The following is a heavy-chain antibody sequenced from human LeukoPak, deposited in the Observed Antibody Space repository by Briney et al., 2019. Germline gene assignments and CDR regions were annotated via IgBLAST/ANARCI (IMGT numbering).Heavy chain of an antibody. J-gene: IGHJ4*02. V-gene: IGHV3-66*01. CDR3: ATLRRGHRSAYYFDY. D-gene: IGHD1-14*01. CDR2: IYSGGST. Sequence: PGGSLRLSCAASGFTVSSNYMSWVRQAPGKGLEWVSVIYSGGSTYYADSVKGRFTISRDNSKNTLYLQMNSLRAEDTAVYYCATLRRGHRSAYYFDYWGQGTLVTVSS. CDR1: GFTVSSNY.